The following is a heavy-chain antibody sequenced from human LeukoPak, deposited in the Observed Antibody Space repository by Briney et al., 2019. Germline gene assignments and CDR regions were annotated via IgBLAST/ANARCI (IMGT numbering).Heavy chain of an antibody. J-gene: IGHJ4*02. D-gene: IGHD5-12*01. CDR2: IKQDGREK. Sequence: PGASLRLSCTASGFTFSSYWMSWFRQAPGKGLEWVANIKQDGREKNYVDSVKGRFTISRDNAKNSVFLQMNSLRADDTAIYHCARDPDLRRGYDGEGYWGQGTLVTVSS. CDR3: ARDPDLRRGYDGEGY. V-gene: IGHV3-7*05. CDR1: GFTFSSYW.